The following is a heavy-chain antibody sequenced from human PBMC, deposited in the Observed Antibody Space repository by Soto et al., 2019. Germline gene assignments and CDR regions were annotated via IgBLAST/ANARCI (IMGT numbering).Heavy chain of an antibody. J-gene: IGHJ4*02. D-gene: IGHD2-2*01. CDR2: ISSSGNYM. CDR3: ARDCSSTSCYGGHFDY. V-gene: IGHV3-21*01. CDR1: GFTFSNYG. Sequence: EVQLVESGGGLVKPGGSLRLSCAASGFTFSNYGMNWVRQAPGKGLEWVSSISSSGNYMYYADSVKGRFTISRDNAKNSLYLQINSLRAEDTAVYYCARDCSSTSCYGGHFDYWGQGTLVTVSS.